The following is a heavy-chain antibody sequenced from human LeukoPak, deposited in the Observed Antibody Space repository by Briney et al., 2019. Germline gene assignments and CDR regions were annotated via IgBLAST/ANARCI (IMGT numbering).Heavy chain of an antibody. V-gene: IGHV3-53*01. CDR2: IYSGGST. J-gene: IGHJ3*02. D-gene: IGHD4-17*01. CDR3: ARDPTVTHDAFDI. Sequence: GGSLRLSCAASGFTVSSNYMSWVRQAPGKGLEWVSVIYSGGSTYYADSVKGRFTISRDNSKNTLYLQMNSLRAEDTAVYYCARDPTVTHDAFDIWGQGTMVTVSS. CDR1: GFTVSSNY.